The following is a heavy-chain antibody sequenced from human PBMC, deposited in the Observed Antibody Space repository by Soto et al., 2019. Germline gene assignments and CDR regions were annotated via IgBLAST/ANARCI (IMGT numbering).Heavy chain of an antibody. CDR2: ISSSGSTI. Sequence: EVQLVESGGGLVQPGGSLRLSCAASGFTFSSYEMNWVRQAPGKGLAWVSYISSSGSTIYYADSVKGRFTISRDNAKNSLYLQMNSLRAEDTAVYYCARVMGNYDILTGYPFYGMDVWGQGTTVTVSS. D-gene: IGHD3-9*01. CDR3: ARVMGNYDILTGYPFYGMDV. J-gene: IGHJ6*02. CDR1: GFTFSSYE. V-gene: IGHV3-48*03.